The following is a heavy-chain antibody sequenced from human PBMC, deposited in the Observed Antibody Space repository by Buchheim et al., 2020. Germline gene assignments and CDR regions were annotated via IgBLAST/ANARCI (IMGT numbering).Heavy chain of an antibody. V-gene: IGHV3-21*05. CDR2: ISGTGSYT. D-gene: IGHD3-22*01. CDR1: GFTFSSYS. J-gene: IGHJ4*02. CDR3: ARLVGYYDTSGYYFDY. Sequence: EVQLVESGGGLVKPGGSLRLSCAASGFTFSSYSMNWIRQAPGKGLEWVSYISGTGSYTNYADSVKGRFTISRDNAKNSLYLQMNRLRAEDTAVYYCARLVGYYDTSGYYFDYWGQGTL.